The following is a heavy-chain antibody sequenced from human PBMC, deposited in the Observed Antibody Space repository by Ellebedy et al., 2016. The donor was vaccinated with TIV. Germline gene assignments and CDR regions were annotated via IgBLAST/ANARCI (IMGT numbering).Heavy chain of an antibody. D-gene: IGHD2-21*02. CDR1: GGSISGYY. CDR3: SSGRMVTDAFDL. J-gene: IGHJ3*01. CDR2: INYSGRD. Sequence: MPSETLSLTCTASGGSISGYYWNWIRQRPGKGLEWIGIINYSGRDSYSPSLKSRVTMSVATSKNQFSLRLSSVTAADTAVYYCSSGRMVTDAFDLWGQGTMVTVSS. V-gene: IGHV4-59*01.